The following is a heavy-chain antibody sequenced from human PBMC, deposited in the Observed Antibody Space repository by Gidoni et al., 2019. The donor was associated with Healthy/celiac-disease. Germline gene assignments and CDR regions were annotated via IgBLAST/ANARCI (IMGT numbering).Heavy chain of an antibody. CDR3: AKDLLRYYYDSSGQGFDY. J-gene: IGHJ4*02. CDR2: ISGSGGST. D-gene: IGHD3-22*01. V-gene: IGHV3-23*01. Sequence: EWQLLESGGGVVQPGGSLRLSCAASGFTFSGYAMIWVRQAPGKWLEGVSAISGSGGSTYYADPVKGRFTISRDNSKNTLYLQMNSLRAEDTAVYYCAKDLLRYYYDSSGQGFDYWGQGTLVTVSS. CDR1: GFTFSGYA.